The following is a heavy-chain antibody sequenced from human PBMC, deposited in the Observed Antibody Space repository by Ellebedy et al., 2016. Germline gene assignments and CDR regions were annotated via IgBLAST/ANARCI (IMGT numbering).Heavy chain of an antibody. CDR2: IYYDGST. CDR1: GGSISSSSYY. D-gene: IGHD2-15*01. V-gene: IGHV4-39*07. Sequence: GSLRLXXSVSGGSISSSSYYWGWIRQPPGKGLEWIGNIYYDGSTNYSPSLKSRVTISVDTSKNQFSLILSSVTAADTAVYYCARQIVVVVATRDYYGLDVWGQGTTVTVSS. CDR3: ARQIVVVVATRDYYGLDV. J-gene: IGHJ6*02.